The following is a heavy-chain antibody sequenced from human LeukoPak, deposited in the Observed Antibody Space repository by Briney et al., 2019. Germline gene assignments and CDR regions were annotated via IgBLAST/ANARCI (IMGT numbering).Heavy chain of an antibody. CDR1: GGSISSYY. V-gene: IGHV4-59*08. D-gene: IGHD3-22*01. J-gene: IGHJ4*02. CDR2: IYYSGST. CDR3: ALLRYYYDSSGYPLRFDY. Sequence: SETLSLTCTVSGGSISSYYWSWIRQPPGKGLEWIGYIYYSGSTNYNPSLKSRITISVDTSKNQFSLKLSSVTAADTAVYYCALLRYYYDSSGYPLRFDYWGQGTLVTVSS.